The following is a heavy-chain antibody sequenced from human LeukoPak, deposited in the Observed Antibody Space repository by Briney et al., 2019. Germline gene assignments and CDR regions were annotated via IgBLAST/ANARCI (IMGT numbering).Heavy chain of an antibody. J-gene: IGHJ6*02. CDR3: ARGRRYCSGGSCYSYYYYGMDV. CDR2: INHGGST. CDR1: GGSFSGYY. D-gene: IGHD2-15*01. Sequence: SETLSLTCAVYGGSFSGYYWSWLRQPPGKGLEWIGEINHGGSTNYEPSLKSRVTISVDTSKNHVSLKLSSVTAADAAVYYCARGRRYCSGGSCYSYYYYGMDVWGQGTTVTVSS. V-gene: IGHV4-34*01.